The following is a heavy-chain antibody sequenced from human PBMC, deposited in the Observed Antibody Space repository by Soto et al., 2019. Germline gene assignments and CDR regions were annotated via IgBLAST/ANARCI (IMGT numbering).Heavy chain of an antibody. J-gene: IGHJ4*02. CDR1: GFTFSSYG. CDR2: ISNDGINK. CDR3: AKDLRTPGPFYYVSSGYLPRDS. V-gene: IGHV3-30*18. D-gene: IGHD3-22*01. Sequence: QVQLVETGGGVVQPGRSRGLSCAASGFTFSSYGMHWVRQAPGKGLEWVAVISNDGINKYYTDSVKGRFTISRDNSKNTLFLQMNSLRADDTAVYYCAKDLRTPGPFYYVSSGYLPRDSWGQGTLVTVSS.